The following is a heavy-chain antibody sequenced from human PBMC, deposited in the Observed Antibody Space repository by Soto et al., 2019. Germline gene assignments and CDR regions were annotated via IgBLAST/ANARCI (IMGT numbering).Heavy chain of an antibody. CDR2: IFSNDEK. Sequence: SGPTLVNPTETLTLTCTVSGFSLSNARMGVSWIRQPPGKALEWLAHIFSNDEKSYSTSLKSRLTISKDTSKSQVVLTMTNMDPVDTATYYCARSIAVAGLSWFDPWGQGTLVTVSS. CDR1: GFSLSNARMG. J-gene: IGHJ5*02. V-gene: IGHV2-26*01. CDR3: ARSIAVAGLSWFDP. D-gene: IGHD6-19*01.